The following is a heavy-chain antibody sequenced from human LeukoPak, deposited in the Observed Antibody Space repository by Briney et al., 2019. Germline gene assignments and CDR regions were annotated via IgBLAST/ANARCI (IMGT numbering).Heavy chain of an antibody. CDR1: GGSISSSN. V-gene: IGHV3-23*01. Sequence: PSETLSLTCAVSGGSISSSNWWSWVRQAPGKGLEWVSTIGGGGGGTYYADSVKGRFTISRDNSKNTLYLQMNSLRAEDTAVYYCAKDRGWIVATINTSFDYWGQGTLVTVSS. CDR2: IGGGGGGT. J-gene: IGHJ4*02. D-gene: IGHD5-12*01. CDR3: AKDRGWIVATINTSFDY.